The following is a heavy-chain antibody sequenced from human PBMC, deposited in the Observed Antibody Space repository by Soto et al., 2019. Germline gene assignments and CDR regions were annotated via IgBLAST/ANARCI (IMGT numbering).Heavy chain of an antibody. CDR3: AKEDTSSGSLDY. CDR2: ISDSGATT. J-gene: IGHJ4*02. Sequence: GGSLSLSCAASGFPFGGNAMSWVRQAPGKGLEWVSGISDSGATTYYADSVRGRFTISRDNSKNTLYLQMKSLRAEDSASYYCAKEDTSSGSLDYWGQGALVTVSS. V-gene: IGHV3-23*01. D-gene: IGHD6-19*01. CDR1: GFPFGGNA.